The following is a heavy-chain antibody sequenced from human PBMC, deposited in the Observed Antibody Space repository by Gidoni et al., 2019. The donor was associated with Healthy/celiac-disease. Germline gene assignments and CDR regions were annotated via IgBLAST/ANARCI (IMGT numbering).Heavy chain of an antibody. V-gene: IGHV3-33*01. J-gene: IGHJ4*02. CDR2: IWYDGSNK. CDR3: ARDRSGWDFDY. D-gene: IGHD6-19*01. CDR1: GFTFSSYG. Sequence: QVQLVESGGGVVQPGRSLRLSCAASGFTFSSYGMHWVRQAPGKGLEWVAVIWYDGSNKYYADSVKGRFTISRDNSKNTLYLQMNSLRAEDTAVYYCARDRSGWDFDYWGQGTLVTVSS.